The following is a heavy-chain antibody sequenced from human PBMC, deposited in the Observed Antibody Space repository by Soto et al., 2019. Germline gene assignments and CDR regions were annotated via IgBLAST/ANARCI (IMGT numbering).Heavy chain of an antibody. Sequence: GGSLRLSCAASGFTFTTYGMSWVRQTPGKGLEWVSAISGSGGSTYYCDSVKGRFTISRDNSKNTLYLQMNSLRAEDTAVYYCAKGAQYPGSGNYFSLDYCGQGSLVTVSS. CDR1: GFTFTTYG. CDR2: ISGSGGST. CDR3: AKGAQYPGSGNYFSLDY. J-gene: IGHJ4*02. V-gene: IGHV3-23*02. D-gene: IGHD3-10*01.